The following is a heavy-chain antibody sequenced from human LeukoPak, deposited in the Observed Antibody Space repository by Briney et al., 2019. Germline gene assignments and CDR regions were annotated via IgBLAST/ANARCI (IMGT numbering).Heavy chain of an antibody. CDR2: IYHSRST. Sequence: SETLSLTCAVSAYSISSGYYWCWIRQPPGWRLSWTVIIYHSRSTYYNQSLKGRVTISVDTSKNQFSLKLSSVTAADTAVYYCARDPGGYYDFWSGYLSATMDVWGKGTTVTVSS. CDR1: AYSISSGYY. V-gene: IGHV4-38-2*02. D-gene: IGHD3-3*01. J-gene: IGHJ6*03. CDR3: ARDPGGYYDFWSGYLSATMDV.